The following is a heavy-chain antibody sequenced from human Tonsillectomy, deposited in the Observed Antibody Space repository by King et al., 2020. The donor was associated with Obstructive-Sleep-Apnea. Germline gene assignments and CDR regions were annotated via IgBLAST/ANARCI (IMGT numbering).Heavy chain of an antibody. Sequence: VQLVESGGGLVQPGGSLRLSCAASGFNFSSYWMHWVRQAPGKGLVWVSRINSDGSTTTYADSVKGRFTISRDNAKNTLHLQMSSLRAEDTAVYFCARDRDCRSTSCFFGMDVWGQGTTVTVSS. CDR1: GFNFSSYW. D-gene: IGHD2-2*01. J-gene: IGHJ6*02. V-gene: IGHV3-74*01. CDR3: ARDRDCRSTSCFFGMDV. CDR2: INSDGSTT.